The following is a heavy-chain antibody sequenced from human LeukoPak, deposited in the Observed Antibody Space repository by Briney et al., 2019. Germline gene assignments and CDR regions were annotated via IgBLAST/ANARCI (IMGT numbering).Heavy chain of an antibody. J-gene: IGHJ6*03. V-gene: IGHV1-18*01. CDR2: ISAYNGNT. CDR3: ASNYGDYVNIHYYYYMDV. D-gene: IGHD4-17*01. Sequence: GASVKVSCKASGYTFTSYGISWVRQAPGQGLEWMGWISAYNGNTNYAQKFQGRVTITADESTSTAYMELSSLRSEDTAVYYCASNYGDYVNIHYYYYMDVWGKGTTVTVSS. CDR1: GYTFTSYG.